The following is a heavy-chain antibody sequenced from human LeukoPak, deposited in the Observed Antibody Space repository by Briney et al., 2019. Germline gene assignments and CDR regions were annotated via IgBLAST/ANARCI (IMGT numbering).Heavy chain of an antibody. Sequence: GGSLRLSCAASGFAFSSYGMHWVRQAPGKGLEWVAVISYDGSNKYYADSVKGRFTISRDNSKNTLYLQMNSLRAEDTAVYYCAKELSSCYDYWGQGTLVTVSS. J-gene: IGHJ4*02. CDR3: AKELSSCYDY. CDR2: ISYDGSNK. D-gene: IGHD2-15*01. V-gene: IGHV3-30*18. CDR1: GFAFSSYG.